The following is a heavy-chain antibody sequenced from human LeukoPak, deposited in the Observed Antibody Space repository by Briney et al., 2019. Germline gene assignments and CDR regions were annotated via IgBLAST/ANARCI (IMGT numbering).Heavy chain of an antibody. CDR2: ISGSGANT. CDR1: GFTFSNNA. CDR3: ANAGPYYDFWSGYYYFDY. V-gene: IGHV3-23*01. D-gene: IGHD3-3*01. J-gene: IGHJ4*02. Sequence: PGGSLRLSCAASGFTFSNNAMSWVRQAPGKGLEWVSTISGSGANTYYADSVKGRFTISRDNSKNTLYLQMNSLRAEDTAVYYCANAGPYYDFWSGYYYFDYWGQGTLVTVSS.